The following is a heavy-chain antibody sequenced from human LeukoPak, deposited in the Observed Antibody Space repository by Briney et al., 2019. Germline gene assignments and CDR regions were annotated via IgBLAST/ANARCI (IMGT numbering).Heavy chain of an antibody. Sequence: SETLSLTCAVYGGSFSGYYWSWIRQPPGKGLEWIGEINHSGSTNYNPPLKSRVTISVDASKNQFSLKLSSVTAADTAVYYCARGGYYDFWSGYYIDYWGQGTLVTVSS. CDR1: GGSFSGYY. V-gene: IGHV4-34*01. CDR3: ARGGYYDFWSGYYIDY. D-gene: IGHD3-3*01. J-gene: IGHJ4*02. CDR2: INHSGST.